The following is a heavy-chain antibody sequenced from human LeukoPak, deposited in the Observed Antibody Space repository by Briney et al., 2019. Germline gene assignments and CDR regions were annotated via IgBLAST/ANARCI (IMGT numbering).Heavy chain of an antibody. J-gene: IGHJ6*03. Sequence: PGGSLRLSCAASGFTFSSYGMHWVRQAPGKGLEWVAFIRYDGSNKYYADSVKGGFTISRDNSKNTLYLQMNSLRAEDTAVYYCAAPDSSGYYPYYYYYYMDVWGKGTTVTVSS. CDR1: GFTFSSYG. CDR3: AAPDSSGYYPYYYYYYMDV. V-gene: IGHV3-30*02. D-gene: IGHD3-22*01. CDR2: IRYDGSNK.